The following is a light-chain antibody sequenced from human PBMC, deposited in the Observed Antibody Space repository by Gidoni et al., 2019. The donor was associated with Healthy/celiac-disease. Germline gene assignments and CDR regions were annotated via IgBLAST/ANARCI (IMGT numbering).Light chain of an antibody. J-gene: IGKJ2*03. Sequence: SPSVSSNLACYQQKPGQAPRLLTYGASTRFTGIPARFSGSGSWTAFTLTISSRQSEDVAVSYCQQYNNCSRSFGQGTKLEIK. CDR2: GAS. CDR1: PSVSSN. CDR3: QQYNNCSRS. V-gene: IGKV3-15*01.